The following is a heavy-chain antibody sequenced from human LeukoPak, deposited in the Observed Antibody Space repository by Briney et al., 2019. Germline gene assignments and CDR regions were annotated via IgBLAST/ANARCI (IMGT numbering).Heavy chain of an antibody. Sequence: GASVTVSCKASGYTFTGYYMHWVRQAPGQGLEWMGWINPNSGGTNYAQKFQGRVTMTRDTSISTAYMELSRLRSDDTAVYYCATNYCSSTSCYPWGQGTLVTVSS. CDR2: INPNSGGT. V-gene: IGHV1-2*02. CDR3: ATNYCSSTSCYP. D-gene: IGHD2-2*01. CDR1: GYTFTGYY. J-gene: IGHJ5*02.